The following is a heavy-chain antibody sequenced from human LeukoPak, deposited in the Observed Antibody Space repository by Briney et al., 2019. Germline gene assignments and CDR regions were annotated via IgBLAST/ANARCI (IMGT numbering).Heavy chain of an antibody. CDR3: ARGGVPAVTAPSF. J-gene: IGHJ4*02. V-gene: IGHV1-46*01. CDR2: INPSGGST. Sequence: ASVKVSCKASGYTFTSYHMHWVRQAPGQGLEWMGIINPSGGSTAYAQKFQGRLTVTRDTSTSTVYMDLSSLTSEDTAVYYCARGGVPAVTAPSFWSQGALVTVSS. D-gene: IGHD2-21*02. CDR1: GYTFTSYH.